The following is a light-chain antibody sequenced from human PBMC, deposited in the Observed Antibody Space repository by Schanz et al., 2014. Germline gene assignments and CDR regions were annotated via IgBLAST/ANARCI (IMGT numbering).Light chain of an antibody. CDR2: GNS. CDR3: AAWDDSLSGPV. CDR1: SSNFGAGYD. V-gene: IGLV1-40*01. J-gene: IGLJ2*01. Sequence: QSVLTQPPSVSGAPGQRVTISCTGSSSNFGAGYDVHWYQQFPGTAPKLLIYGNSNRPSGVPDRFSGSKSGTSASLAISGLRSEDEADYYCAAWDDSLSGPVFGGGTKLTVL.